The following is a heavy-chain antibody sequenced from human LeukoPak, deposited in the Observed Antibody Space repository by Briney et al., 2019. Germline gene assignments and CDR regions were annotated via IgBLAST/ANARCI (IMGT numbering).Heavy chain of an antibody. D-gene: IGHD3-22*01. CDR2: ISSDGNKK. CDR1: GFTFSTYA. CDR3: AKDQDYDSSGSDAFDI. Sequence: GGSLRLSCVTSGFTFSTYAMQWVRQAPGKGLEWVAVISSDGNKKNYADSVKGRFTISRDNSKNTLYLQMNSLRAEDTAVYYCAKDQDYDSSGSDAFDIWGQGTMVTVSS. V-gene: IGHV3-30-3*01. J-gene: IGHJ3*02.